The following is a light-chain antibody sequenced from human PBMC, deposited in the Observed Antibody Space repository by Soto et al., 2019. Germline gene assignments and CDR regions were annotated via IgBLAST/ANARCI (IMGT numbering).Light chain of an antibody. CDR2: DAS. J-gene: IGKJ5*01. V-gene: IGKV3-11*01. CDR1: QSVSSY. CDR3: QQRSNWPPRIT. Sequence: EIVLTQSPATLSLSPGERATLSCRASQSVSSYLAWYQQKPGQAPKLLIYDASTMATGIPARFSGSGSGTDFTLTISSLEPEDFAVYYCQQRSNWPPRITFGQGTRLEIK.